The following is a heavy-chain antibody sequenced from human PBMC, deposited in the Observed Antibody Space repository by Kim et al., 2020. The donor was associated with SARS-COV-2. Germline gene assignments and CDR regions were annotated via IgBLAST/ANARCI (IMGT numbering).Heavy chain of an antibody. Sequence: YSPSFQGKGTISADKAISTAYLQWSSLKASDTAMYYCAREYTSSPGGFDYWGQGTLVTVSS. V-gene: IGHV5-51*01. CDR3: AREYTSSPGGFDY. J-gene: IGHJ4*02. D-gene: IGHD6-13*01.